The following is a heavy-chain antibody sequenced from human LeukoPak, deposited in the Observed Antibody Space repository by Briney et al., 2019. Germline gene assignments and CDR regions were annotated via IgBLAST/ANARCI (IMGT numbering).Heavy chain of an antibody. D-gene: IGHD5-18*01. CDR3: ANVDTAMGPFDY. V-gene: IGHV1-2*02. CDR2: LNPKSGGT. Sequence: ASVKVSCKASGYTFTGYNIHWVRQAPGQGLEWMGWLNPKSGGTIYAQQFQGRVTMTRDTSISTAYMELSSLRSDDTAVYYCANVDTAMGPFDYWGQGTLVTVSS. J-gene: IGHJ4*02. CDR1: GYTFTGYN.